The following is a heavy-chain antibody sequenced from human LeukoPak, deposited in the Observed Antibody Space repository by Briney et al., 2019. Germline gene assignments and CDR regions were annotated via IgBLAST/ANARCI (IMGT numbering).Heavy chain of an antibody. Sequence: GASVKISCKISGYTFTDYYIHWVRQAPGTGLEWVGLVDPEDGETKYAEKFQGRSTMTADTSTLTVYLELYSLRSEDTAIFYCATDRARNGYKSWYFDLWGRGTLVTVSS. J-gene: IGHJ2*01. CDR1: GYTFTDYY. D-gene: IGHD5-24*01. CDR2: VDPEDGET. V-gene: IGHV1-69-2*01. CDR3: ATDRARNGYKSWYFDL.